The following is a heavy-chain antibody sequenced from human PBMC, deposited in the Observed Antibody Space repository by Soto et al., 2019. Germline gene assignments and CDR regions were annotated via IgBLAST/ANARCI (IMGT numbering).Heavy chain of an antibody. Sequence: ASVKVSCKASGYTFTDNYIHWVRQAPGQGLEWMALINPTTGDTKPAQKFQGRVTVTWDTSISTAYMDLSRLRSEDTAKYYCARGYCSSIGCSHFFDFWGQGTLVTVSS. CDR3: ARGYCSSIGCSHFFDF. J-gene: IGHJ4*02. V-gene: IGHV1-2*02. D-gene: IGHD2-2*01. CDR1: GYTFTDNY. CDR2: INPTTGDT.